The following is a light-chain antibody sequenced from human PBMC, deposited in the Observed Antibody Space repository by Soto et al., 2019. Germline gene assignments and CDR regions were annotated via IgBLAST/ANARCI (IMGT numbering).Light chain of an antibody. Sequence: EIVMTQSPATLSVSPGERATLSCRASLSVSRNLAWYQQKPGQAPRLLIYDASNRATGIPARFSGSGSGTDFTLTISSLQSEDFALYYCQQYNIWPRTFGQGTKVDI. CDR3: QQYNIWPRT. J-gene: IGKJ1*01. CDR1: LSVSRN. V-gene: IGKV3D-15*01. CDR2: DAS.